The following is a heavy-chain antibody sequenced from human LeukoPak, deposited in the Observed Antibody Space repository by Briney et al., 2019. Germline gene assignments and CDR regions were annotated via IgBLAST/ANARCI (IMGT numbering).Heavy chain of an antibody. D-gene: IGHD2-2*01. CDR3: TKDMPNNGY. V-gene: IGHV3-30*02. CDR2: IRYDGSNK. CDR1: GFTFSGLG. J-gene: IGHJ4*02. Sequence: QTGGSLRLSCEASGFTFSGLGMHWVRQAPGKGLEWVAFIRYDGSNKYYADSVKGRLAISRDNSKSTLYLQMDSLRPEDTAVYYCTKDMPNNGYWGQGTLVTVSS.